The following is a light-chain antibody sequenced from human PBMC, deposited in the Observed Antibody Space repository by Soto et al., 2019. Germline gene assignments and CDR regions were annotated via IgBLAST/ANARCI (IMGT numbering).Light chain of an antibody. CDR1: QSVSTK. Sequence: EIVKTQSPATLSVSPGERATLSCRASQSVSTKLAWYQQKPGQGPRLLIYGASTRATGIPARFSGSGSGTEFTLTITSLQSEDFALYYCQHYSTGLWTFGQGTKVEIK. V-gene: IGKV3-15*01. CDR2: GAS. J-gene: IGKJ1*01. CDR3: QHYSTGLWT.